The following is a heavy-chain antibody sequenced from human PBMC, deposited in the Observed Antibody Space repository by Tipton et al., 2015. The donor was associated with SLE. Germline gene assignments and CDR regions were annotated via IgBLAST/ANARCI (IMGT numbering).Heavy chain of an antibody. CDR1: GESFSGYY. CDR2: INDSGST. J-gene: IGHJ4*02. V-gene: IGHV4-34*01. D-gene: IGHD3-22*01. Sequence: LRLSCAVYGESFSGYYWSWIRQPPGKGLEWIGEINDSGSTNYNPSLKSRVTMSVDTSKNQFSLQLSSVTAADTAVYYCARGGWLPEDWGQGILVTVSS. CDR3: ARGGWLPED.